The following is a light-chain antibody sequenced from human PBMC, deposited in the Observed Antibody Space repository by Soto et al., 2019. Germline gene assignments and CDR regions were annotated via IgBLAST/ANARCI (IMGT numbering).Light chain of an antibody. Sequence: QSALTQPASVSGSPGQSITISCTGTSSDVGGYNFVSWYQQHPGKAPKLMIHDVSNRPSGVSNRFSGYKSGNTASLTISGLQAEDEADYYCSSYTSSSTHVFGTGTKVTVL. CDR3: SSYTSSSTHV. CDR2: DVS. V-gene: IGLV2-14*01. CDR1: SSDVGGYNF. J-gene: IGLJ1*01.